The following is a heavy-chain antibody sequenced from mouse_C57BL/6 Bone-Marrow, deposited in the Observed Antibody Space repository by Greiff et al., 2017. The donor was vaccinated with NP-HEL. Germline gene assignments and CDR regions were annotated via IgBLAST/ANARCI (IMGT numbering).Heavy chain of an antibody. J-gene: IGHJ1*03. CDR1: GYTFTSYW. D-gene: IGHD2-2*01. CDR2: IHPNSGST. V-gene: IGHV1-64*01. Sequence: QVQLQQPGAELVKPGASVKLSCKASGYTFTSYWMHWVKQRPGQGLEWIGMIHPNSGSTNYNVKFKSKATLTVDKSSSTAYMQLSSLTSEDSAVYYCAGWLRPWYFDVWGTGTTVTVSS. CDR3: AGWLRPWYFDV.